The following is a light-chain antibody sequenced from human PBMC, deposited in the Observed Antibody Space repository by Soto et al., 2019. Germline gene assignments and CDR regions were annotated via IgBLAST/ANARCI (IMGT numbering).Light chain of an antibody. Sequence: EIVMAQSPATLSVSPGERATLSCRASQSVSSNLAWYQQKPGQAHRLILYGASTRATGIPARFSGSGSGTEFTLTISSLQSEVFAVYYCQQYNNWPTGTFGQGTRLEIK. CDR3: QQYNNWPTGT. J-gene: IGKJ5*01. CDR2: GAS. V-gene: IGKV3-15*01. CDR1: QSVSSN.